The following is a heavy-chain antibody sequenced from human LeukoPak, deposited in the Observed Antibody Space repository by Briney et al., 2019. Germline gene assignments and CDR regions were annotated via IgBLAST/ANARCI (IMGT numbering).Heavy chain of an antibody. CDR2: INPNSGGT. CDR1: GYTFTDYY. CDR3: ASGSSYDSSGRGFDY. Sequence: GASVKVSCKASGYTFTDYYIHWVRQAPGQGLEWMGWINPNSGGTNYAQKFQGRVTMTRDTSISTAYVELSRLRFDDRAVYYCASGSSYDSSGRGFDYWGQGTLVTVSS. J-gene: IGHJ4*02. V-gene: IGHV1-2*02. D-gene: IGHD3-22*01.